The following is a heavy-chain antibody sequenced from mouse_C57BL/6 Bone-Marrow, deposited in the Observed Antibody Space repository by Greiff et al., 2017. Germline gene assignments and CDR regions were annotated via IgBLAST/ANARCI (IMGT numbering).Heavy chain of an antibody. D-gene: IGHD3-3*01. Sequence: VQLQQSGAELVRPGTSVKVSCKASGYAFTNYLIEWVKQRPGQGLEWIGVINPGSGGTNYNEKFKGKATLTADKSSSTAYMQLSSLTSEDSAVYFWARGWGGYFDVWGTGTTVTVSS. J-gene: IGHJ1*03. CDR1: GYAFTNYL. CDR3: ARGWGGYFDV. CDR2: INPGSGGT. V-gene: IGHV1-54*01.